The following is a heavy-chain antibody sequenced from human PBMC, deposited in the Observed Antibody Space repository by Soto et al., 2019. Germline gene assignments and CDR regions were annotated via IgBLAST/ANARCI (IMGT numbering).Heavy chain of an antibody. CDR3: AREIMPLTNDWYFDL. D-gene: IGHD2-8*01. CDR2: IFDSGST. J-gene: IGHJ2*01. CDR1: GGSLSGGVHS. V-gene: IGHV4-30-4*01. Sequence: TSETLSLTCTVSGGSLSGGVHSWSWIRQPPGKGLEWIGHIFDSGSTHYNPSLKSRLTISVDTSKNQFSLRLSSVTAADTAVYYCAREIMPLTNDWYFDLWGRGTLVTVSS.